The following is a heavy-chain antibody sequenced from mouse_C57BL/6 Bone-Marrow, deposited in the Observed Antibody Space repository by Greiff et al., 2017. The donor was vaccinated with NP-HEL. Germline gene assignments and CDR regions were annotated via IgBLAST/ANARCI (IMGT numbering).Heavy chain of an antibody. D-gene: IGHD1-1*01. CDR1: GFSLTSYG. CDR2: IWSGGST. Sequence: QVQLQQSGPGLVQPSQSLSITCTVSGFSLTSYGVHWVRQSPGKGLEWLGVIWSGGSTDYNAAFISRLSISKDNSKSQVFSKMNSLQADDTAIYYCASYYGSSRYAMDYWGQGTSVTVSS. CDR3: ASYYGSSRYAMDY. J-gene: IGHJ4*01. V-gene: IGHV2-2*01.